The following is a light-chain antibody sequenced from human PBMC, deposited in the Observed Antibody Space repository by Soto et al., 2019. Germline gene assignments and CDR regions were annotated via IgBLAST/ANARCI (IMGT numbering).Light chain of an antibody. V-gene: IGKV1-5*01. J-gene: IGKJ1*01. CDR3: NQYQSYS. CDR1: QSISNW. CDR2: HAS. Sequence: VQMTQSPSTLPASVGYRVTTTGGASQSISNWLAWYQQKPWTAPKLLIYHASNLESGVPSRFSGSGSGTDFTLTISSLQPDDCATYYCNQYQSYSFGQGTKVDI.